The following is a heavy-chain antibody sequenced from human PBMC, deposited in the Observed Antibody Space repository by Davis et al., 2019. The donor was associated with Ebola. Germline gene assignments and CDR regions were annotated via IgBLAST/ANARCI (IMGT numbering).Heavy chain of an antibody. D-gene: IGHD6-13*01. CDR1: GGTFSSDA. CDR2: IIPIFGTA. V-gene: IGHV1-69*05. CDR3: ARGGSSSFNWFDP. J-gene: IGHJ5*02. Sequence: SVKVSCKASGGTFSSDAISWVRQAPGQGLEWMGGIIPIFGTANYAQKFQGRVTMTRDTSTSTVYMELSSLRSEDTAVYYCARGGSSSFNWFDPWGQGTLVTVSS.